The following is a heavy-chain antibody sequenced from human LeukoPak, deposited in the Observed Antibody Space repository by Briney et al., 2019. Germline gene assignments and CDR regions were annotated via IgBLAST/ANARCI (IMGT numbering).Heavy chain of an antibody. CDR3: AKDRRSLSLAVAGTVIGY. J-gene: IGHJ4*02. D-gene: IGHD6-19*01. V-gene: IGHV3-30*18. CDR1: GFTFSSYG. Sequence: PGGSLRLSCAASGFTFSSYGMLWVRQAPGKGLEWVAVISYDGSNKYYADSVKGRFTISRDNSKNTLYLQMNSLRAEDTAVYYCAKDRRSLSLAVAGTVIGYWGQGTLVTVSS. CDR2: ISYDGSNK.